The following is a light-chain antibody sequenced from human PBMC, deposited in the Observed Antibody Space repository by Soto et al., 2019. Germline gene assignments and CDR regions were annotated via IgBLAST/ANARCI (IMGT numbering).Light chain of an antibody. J-gene: IGKJ4*01. V-gene: IGKV3-11*01. CDR3: QQRYHWPPLT. CDR1: QSVQIY. CDR2: VAS. Sequence: EIVLTQSPATLSLSPGERATLSCRASQSVQIYLAWYQQKPGQAPRLLIYVASNRASGIPARFSGSGSGTDFTLTISSLEPEDFAVYYCQQRYHWPPLTFGGGTRVEIK.